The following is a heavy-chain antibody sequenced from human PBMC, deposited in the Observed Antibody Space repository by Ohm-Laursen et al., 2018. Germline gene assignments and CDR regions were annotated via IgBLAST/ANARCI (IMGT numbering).Heavy chain of an antibody. CDR3: ARGGWELLWGGPRFRTGVDY. CDR1: GFTGSSNY. CDR2: IYSGGTT. Sequence: GSLRLSCAASGFTGSSNYMGWVRQAPGKGLEWVSIIYSGGTTYYVDSGKGRFTISRDNSRNTLYLEMNSLRSEDTAVYYCARGGWELLWGGPRFRTGVDYWGQGTLVTVSS. D-gene: IGHD1-26*01. V-gene: IGHV3-53*05. J-gene: IGHJ4*02.